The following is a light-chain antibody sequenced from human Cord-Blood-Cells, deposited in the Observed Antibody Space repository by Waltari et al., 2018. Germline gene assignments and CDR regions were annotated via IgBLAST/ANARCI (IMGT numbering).Light chain of an antibody. J-gene: IGLJ1*01. Sequence: QSALTPPRSVSGSPGQSVTISCTGTSSDVGGYNYVSRYQQHPGQAPKLMIYDVSKRPSGVPDRFSGSKSCNTASLTISGLQAEDEADYYCCSYAGSYTYVFGTGTKVTVL. CDR2: DVS. V-gene: IGLV2-11*01. CDR1: SSDVGGYNY. CDR3: CSYAGSYTYV.